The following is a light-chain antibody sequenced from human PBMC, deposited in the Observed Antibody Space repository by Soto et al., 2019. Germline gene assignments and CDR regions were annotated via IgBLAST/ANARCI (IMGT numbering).Light chain of an antibody. CDR1: QSFSSAY. J-gene: IGKJ1*01. Sequence: EIVLAQSPGTLSLFPGERATFSCRASQSFSSAYLAWYQQKPGQAPRLLIYGASSRATGIPDRFSGSGSGTDFTLTISRLEPEDSVVYYCQQYASSPRTFGQGTKVEI. CDR2: GAS. V-gene: IGKV3-20*01. CDR3: QQYASSPRT.